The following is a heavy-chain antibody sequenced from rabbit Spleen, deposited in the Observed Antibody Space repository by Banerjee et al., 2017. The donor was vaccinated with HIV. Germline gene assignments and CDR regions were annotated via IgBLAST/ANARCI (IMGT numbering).Heavy chain of an antibody. V-gene: IGHV1S45*01. Sequence: QQQLEESGGGLVKPGGTLTLTCKASGISFGISDYMCWVRQAPGKGLEWIACIDAGSSGFTYHASWAKGRFTISKTSSTTVTLQMTSLTAADTATYFCARNYVNAFDPWGPGTLVTVS. CDR2: IDAGSSGFT. J-gene: IGHJ2*01. D-gene: IGHD1-1*01. CDR1: GISFGISDY. CDR3: ARNYVNAFDP.